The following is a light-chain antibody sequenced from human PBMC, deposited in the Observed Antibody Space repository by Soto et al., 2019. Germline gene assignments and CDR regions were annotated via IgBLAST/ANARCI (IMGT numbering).Light chain of an antibody. CDR1: SSDVGSYNR. CDR3: SSYTSSGTFV. J-gene: IGLJ1*01. V-gene: IGLV2-18*02. Sequence: QSVLTQPPSVSGSPGQSVTISCTGTSSDVGSYNRVSWYQQPPGTAPKLMIYEVSNRPSGVPDRFSGSKSGNTASLTISGLQAEDEGDYYCSSYTSSGTFVFGTGTKLTVL. CDR2: EVS.